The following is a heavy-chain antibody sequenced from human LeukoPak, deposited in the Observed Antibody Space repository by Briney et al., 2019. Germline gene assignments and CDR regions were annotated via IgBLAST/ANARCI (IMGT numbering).Heavy chain of an antibody. V-gene: IGHV4-34*01. D-gene: IGHD2-15*01. J-gene: IGHJ4*02. Sequence: SSEALSLTCAVYGESLNSYYWSWVRQPPGEGLEWIGEIYESGTTEYNPSLKSRVTISMVPSKQQFSLSLSSVTAADTAVYYCARGAWATRLGSWGLGTPVIVSS. CDR2: IYESGTT. CDR3: ARGAWATRLGS. CDR1: GESLNSYY.